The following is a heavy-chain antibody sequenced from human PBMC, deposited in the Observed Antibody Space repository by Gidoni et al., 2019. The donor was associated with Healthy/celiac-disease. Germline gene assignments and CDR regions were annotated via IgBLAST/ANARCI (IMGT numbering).Heavy chain of an antibody. CDR2: ISGSGGST. V-gene: IGHV3-23*01. J-gene: IGHJ4*02. D-gene: IGHD6-6*01. CDR3: AKDGGKGLAARSPFDY. CDR1: GFTFSSYA. Sequence: EVQLLESGGGLVQPGGSLRLSCAASGFTFSSYAMSWVRQAPGKGLEWVSAISGSGGSTYYADSVKGRFTISRDNSKNTLYLQMNSLRAEDTAVYYCAKDGGKGLAARSPFDYWGQGTLVTVSS.